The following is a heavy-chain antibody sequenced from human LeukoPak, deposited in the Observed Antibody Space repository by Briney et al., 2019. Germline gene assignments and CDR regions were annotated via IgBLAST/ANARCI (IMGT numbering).Heavy chain of an antibody. CDR1: GFSFSNYA. Sequence: SGGSLRLSSAASGFSFSNYAMSWVRQAPARGPEWVSSIRGGGETFYADSVKGRFTISRDNSKNTLYLQMNSLRPEDTAVYYCAKGVVAATNAAYYGMDVWGQGTTVTVSS. CDR3: AKGVVAATNAAYYGMDV. CDR2: IRGGGET. V-gene: IGHV3-23*01. J-gene: IGHJ6*02. D-gene: IGHD2-15*01.